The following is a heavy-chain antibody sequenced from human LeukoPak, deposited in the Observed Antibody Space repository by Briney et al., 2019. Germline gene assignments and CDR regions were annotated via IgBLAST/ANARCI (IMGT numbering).Heavy chain of an antibody. CDR2: IYYSGST. CDR1: GGSIRSSSYY. Sequence: PSETLSLTCTVSGGSIRSSSYYWGWIRQPPGKGLEWIGSIYYSGSTYYNPSLKSRVTISVDTSKNQFSLKLSSVTAADTAVYYCATGRIVVVVAATIPFDYWGQGTLVTVSS. D-gene: IGHD2-15*01. V-gene: IGHV4-39*01. CDR3: ATGRIVVVVAATIPFDY. J-gene: IGHJ4*02.